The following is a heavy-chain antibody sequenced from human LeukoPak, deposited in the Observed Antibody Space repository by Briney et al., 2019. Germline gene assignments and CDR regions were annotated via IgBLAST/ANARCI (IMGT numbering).Heavy chain of an antibody. Sequence: SIYYSGSTYYNPSLKSRVTIATDTSKNQFSLKLSSVTAADTAVYYCARDPAGGARGSYGFDYWGQGTLVTVSS. D-gene: IGHD1-26*01. CDR2: IYYSGST. J-gene: IGHJ4*02. V-gene: IGHV4-30-4*01. CDR3: ARDPAGGARGSYGFDY.